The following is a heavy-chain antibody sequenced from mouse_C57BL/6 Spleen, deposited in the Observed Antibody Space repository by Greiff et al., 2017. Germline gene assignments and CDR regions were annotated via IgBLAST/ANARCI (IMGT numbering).Heavy chain of an antibody. Sequence: EVQLQESGPELVKPGASVKIPCKASGYTFTDYNMDWVKQSHGKSLEWIGDINPNNGGTIYNQKFKGKATLTVDKSSSTAYMELRSLTSEDTAVYYCARGGSSYAWFAYWGQGTLVTVSA. CDR2: INPNNGGT. CDR3: ARGGSSYAWFAY. V-gene: IGHV1-18*01. J-gene: IGHJ3*01. CDR1: GYTFTDYN. D-gene: IGHD1-1*01.